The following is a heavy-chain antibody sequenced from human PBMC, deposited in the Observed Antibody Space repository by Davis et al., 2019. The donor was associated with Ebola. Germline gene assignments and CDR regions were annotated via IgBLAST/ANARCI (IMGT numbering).Heavy chain of an antibody. J-gene: IGHJ4*02. CDR2: ISGSGGST. CDR1: GFTFSSYA. D-gene: IGHD4-23*01. CDR3: ARRTPPDY. V-gene: IGHV3-23*01. Sequence: GESLKISCAASGFTFSSYAMTWVRQAPGKGLEWVSAISGSGGSTYYADSVKGRFTISRDNSKKTLYLQMNSLRAEDTAVYYCARRTPPDYWGQGTLVTVSS.